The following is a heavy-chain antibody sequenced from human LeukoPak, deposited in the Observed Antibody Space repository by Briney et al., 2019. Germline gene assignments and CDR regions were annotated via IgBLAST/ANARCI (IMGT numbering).Heavy chain of an antibody. CDR2: INHSGST. Sequence: SETLSLTCAVYGGSFSGYYWSWIRQPPGKGLEWIGEINHSGSTNYNPSLKSRVTISVDTSKNQFSLKLSSVTAADTAVYYCARHLSGITGYTCGRGIDYWGQGTPVTVSS. V-gene: IGHV4-34*01. CDR3: ARHLSGITGYTCGRGIDY. D-gene: IGHD5-18*01. CDR1: GGSFSGYY. J-gene: IGHJ4*02.